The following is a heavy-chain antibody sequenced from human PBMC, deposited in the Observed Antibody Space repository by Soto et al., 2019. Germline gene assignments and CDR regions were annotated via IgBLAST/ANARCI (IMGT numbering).Heavy chain of an antibody. CDR3: ARVGRYGDYSRYFDY. J-gene: IGHJ4*02. Sequence: PSETLSLTCTVSGGSISSYYWSWIRQPPGKGLAWIGYIYYSGSTNYNPSLKSRVTISVDMSKNQFSLKLSSVTAADTAVYYCARVGRYGDYSRYFDYWGQGTLVTVS. V-gene: IGHV4-59*01. D-gene: IGHD4-17*01. CDR2: IYYSGST. CDR1: GGSISSYY.